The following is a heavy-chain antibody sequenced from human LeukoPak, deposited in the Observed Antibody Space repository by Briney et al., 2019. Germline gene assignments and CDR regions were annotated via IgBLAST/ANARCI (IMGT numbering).Heavy chain of an antibody. J-gene: IGHJ4*02. Sequence: ASVKVSCKASGYTFTSYDINWVRQATGQGLEWMGWMNPNSGNTGSAQKFQDRVTITRDTSASTAYMELNSLRSDDMAVYYCARERGGSGYFDYWGQGTLVTVSS. CDR1: GYTFTSYD. D-gene: IGHD3-10*01. CDR3: ARERGGSGYFDY. V-gene: IGHV1-8*03. CDR2: MNPNSGNT.